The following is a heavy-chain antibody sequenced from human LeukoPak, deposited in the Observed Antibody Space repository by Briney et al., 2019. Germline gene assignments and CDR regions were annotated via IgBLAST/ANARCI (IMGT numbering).Heavy chain of an antibody. V-gene: IGHV1-8*03. CDR1: GYTFTSYG. J-gene: IGHJ6*03. CDR2: ISAYNGNT. CDR3: ARGVLARGFGGVIVYYYYYMDV. Sequence: VASVKVSCKASGYTFTSYGISWVRQAPGQGLEWMGWISAYNGNTGYAQKFQGRVTITRNTSISTAYMELSSLRSEDTAVYYCARGVLARGFGGVIVYYYYYMDVWGKGTTVTVSS. D-gene: IGHD3-16*02.